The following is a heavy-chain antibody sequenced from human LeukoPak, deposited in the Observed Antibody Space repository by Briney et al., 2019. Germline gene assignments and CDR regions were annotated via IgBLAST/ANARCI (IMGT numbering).Heavy chain of an antibody. CDR1: GGSISSGDHY. J-gene: IGHJ4*02. V-gene: IGHV4-30-4*08. CDR3: ARGRGSGTLAFSFDY. D-gene: IGHD1-7*01. CDR2: IYNSGGT. Sequence: SETLSLTCTVSGGSISSGDHYWSWIRQPPGKGLEWIGYIYNSGGTYYNPSLKSRVTISVDTSKNQFSLKLTSVTAADTAAYYCARGRGSGTLAFSFDYWGQGTLVTVSS.